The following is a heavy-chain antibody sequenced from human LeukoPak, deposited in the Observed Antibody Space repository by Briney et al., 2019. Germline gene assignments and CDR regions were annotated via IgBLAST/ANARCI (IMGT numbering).Heavy chain of an antibody. Sequence: PAQTLSLTCTVSGGSISSGGYYWSWIRQHPGKGLEWIGYIYYSGSTYYNPSLKSRVTISVDTSKNQFSLKLSSVTAADTAVYYCATSTTVTTASDYWGQGTLVTVPS. V-gene: IGHV4-31*03. CDR3: ATSTTVTTASDY. D-gene: IGHD4-17*01. J-gene: IGHJ4*02. CDR1: GGSISSGGYY. CDR2: IYYSGST.